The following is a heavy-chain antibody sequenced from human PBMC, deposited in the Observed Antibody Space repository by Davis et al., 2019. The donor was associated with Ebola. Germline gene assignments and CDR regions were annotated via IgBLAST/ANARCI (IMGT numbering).Heavy chain of an antibody. J-gene: IGHJ6*04. CDR3: ARGWFRAGMDV. V-gene: IGHV6-1*01. CDR2: TYYNSKWYN. CDR1: GDSVSTNTAG. Sequence: HSQTLSLTCAISGDSVSTNTAGWNWIRQSPSRGLEWLGRTYYNSKWYNDYAVSVKSRITINPDTAKNQFSLQLNSVIPEDTALYYCARGWFRAGMDVWGEGTTVTVSS. D-gene: IGHD3-10*01.